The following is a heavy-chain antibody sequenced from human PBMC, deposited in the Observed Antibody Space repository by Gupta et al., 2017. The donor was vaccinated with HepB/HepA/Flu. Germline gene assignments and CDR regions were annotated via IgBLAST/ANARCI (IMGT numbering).Heavy chain of an antibody. V-gene: IGHV3-15*01. D-gene: IGHD1-26*01. CDR2: IKRKTEGGTA. Sequence: EVQVLESGGDLAKPGGCLSLSSAASGFTFINTWMSWVRQAPGKGLEWVGRIKRKTEGGTAEYSAAVKGRITIARDDAKNTLYLQMNSLKVEDTGIYYWTTTGGSYWGQGTLVTVSS. CDR3: TTTGGSY. J-gene: IGHJ4*02. CDR1: GFTFINTW.